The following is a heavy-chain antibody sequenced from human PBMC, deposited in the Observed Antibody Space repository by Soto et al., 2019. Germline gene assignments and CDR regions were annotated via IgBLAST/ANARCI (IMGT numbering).Heavy chain of an antibody. CDR1: GFIFDDYA. Sequence: EKPLVESGGGLVQPGRSLRLTCAASGFIFDDYAMHWVRQTPGKGLEWVSGISWHSSNIGYADSVKGRFITSRDNXKNSLYLQMNSLRPEATALYYCAKDLSPISDALDIWGQGTMVTVSS. D-gene: IGHD3-16*02. J-gene: IGHJ3*02. V-gene: IGHV3-9*01. CDR3: AKDLSPISDALDI. CDR2: ISWHSSNI.